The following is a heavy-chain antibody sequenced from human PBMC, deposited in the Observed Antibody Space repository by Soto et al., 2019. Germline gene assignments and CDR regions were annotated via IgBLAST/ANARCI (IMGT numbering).Heavy chain of an antibody. V-gene: IGHV1-3*01. J-gene: IGHJ4*02. D-gene: IGHD3-16*02. CDR3: ARAKYDYIWGSYHPFDQ. Sequence: QVQLVQSGAEVKKPGASVRLSCKVSGKSFDNFAVHWVRQTPGQRPEWMGRINVGDDKPKYSEKFQGRVIVSYDTSATTAYRELRALSSEDTAVYYCARAKYDYIWGSYHPFDQWAQGAQVTVAS. CDR1: GKSFDNFA. CDR2: INVGDDKP.